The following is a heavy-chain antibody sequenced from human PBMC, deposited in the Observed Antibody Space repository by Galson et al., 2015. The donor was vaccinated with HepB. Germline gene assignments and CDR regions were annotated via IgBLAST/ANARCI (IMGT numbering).Heavy chain of an antibody. CDR3: ATVAWKINPGFDI. CDR1: GFAFRDYA. Sequence: SLRLSCAASGFAFRDYAMHWVRQAPGKGLEWVAYISHDENTKRFADSVQGRFTVSRDNPKDTLYLHLNSLKTEDTAVYYCATVAWKINPGFDIWGRGSMVTVS. V-gene: IGHV3-30*02. J-gene: IGHJ3*02. CDR2: ISHDENTK. D-gene: IGHD1-1*01.